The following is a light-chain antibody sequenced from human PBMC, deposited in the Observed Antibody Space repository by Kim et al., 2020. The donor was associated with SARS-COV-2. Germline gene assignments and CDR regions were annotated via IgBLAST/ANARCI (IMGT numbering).Light chain of an antibody. J-gene: IGKJ2*01. V-gene: IGKV3-15*01. CDR2: GAS. Sequence: VSPGERVTLSCRASQSVDSNLAWYQQRPGQPPRLLIYGASTRATDIPARFSGSGSGTEFTLIISSLQSEDFAVYYCQQYSHWPPYTFGQGTKLEI. CDR3: QQYSHWPPYT. CDR1: QSVDSN.